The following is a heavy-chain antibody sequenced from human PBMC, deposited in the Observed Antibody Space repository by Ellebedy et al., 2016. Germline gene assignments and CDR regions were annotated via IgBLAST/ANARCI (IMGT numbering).Heavy chain of an antibody. CDR2: IGTGGDT. CDR1: GFTFSSSD. J-gene: IGHJ2*01. Sequence: GESLKISCAASGFTFSSSDMHWVRQVPGKGLEWVSAIGTGGDTYYPDSVKGRFTISRENAKNSLYLQLNSLRAEDTAVYYCTREGYSSVWYDWYFDLWGRGTLVTVSS. V-gene: IGHV3-13*01. D-gene: IGHD6-19*01. CDR3: TREGYSSVWYDWYFDL.